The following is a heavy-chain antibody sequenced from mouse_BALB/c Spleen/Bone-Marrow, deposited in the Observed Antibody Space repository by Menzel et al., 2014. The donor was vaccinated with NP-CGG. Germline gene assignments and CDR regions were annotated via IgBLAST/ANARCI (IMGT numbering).Heavy chain of an antibody. CDR2: IDPANGNT. D-gene: IGHD2-4*01. J-gene: IGHJ4*01. V-gene: IGHV14-3*02. CDR1: GFNIKDTY. CDR3: ARDDYDDYYAMDY. Sequence: VQLQQSGAELVKPGASVKLSCTASGFNIKDTYMHWVKQRPEQGLEWIGRIDPANGNTKYGPKFQDKATITTDTSSNTAYLQLSSLASEDTAVYYCARDDYDDYYAMDYWGQGTSVTVSS.